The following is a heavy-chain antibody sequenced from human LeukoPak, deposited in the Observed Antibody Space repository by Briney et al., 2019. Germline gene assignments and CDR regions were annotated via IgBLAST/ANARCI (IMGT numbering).Heavy chain of an antibody. Sequence: SVKVSCKASGYTFTSYDINWVRQATGQGLEWMGGIIPIFGTANYAQKFQGRVTITADESTSTAYMELSSLRSEDTAVYYCARGQNYYDSSGYYFGKFDYWGQGTLVTVSS. CDR2: IIPIFGTA. V-gene: IGHV1-69*13. CDR3: ARGQNYYDSSGYYFGKFDY. D-gene: IGHD3-22*01. CDR1: GYTFTSYD. J-gene: IGHJ4*02.